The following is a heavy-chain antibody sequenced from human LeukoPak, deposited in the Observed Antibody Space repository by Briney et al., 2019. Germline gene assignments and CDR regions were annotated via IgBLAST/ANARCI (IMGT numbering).Heavy chain of an antibody. D-gene: IGHD1-26*01. J-gene: IGHJ4*02. CDR1: GFTFSSHA. Sequence: GGSLRLSCAASGFTFSSHAMHWVRQAPGKWLEWVAVISYDGSNKNYVESGKGRFTVSRDNSKNTLDLQMNSLRAEDSAVYYCARDMSGRYQIDYWGQGTIVSVSS. CDR3: ARDMSGRYQIDY. V-gene: IGHV3-30-3*01. CDR2: ISYDGSNK.